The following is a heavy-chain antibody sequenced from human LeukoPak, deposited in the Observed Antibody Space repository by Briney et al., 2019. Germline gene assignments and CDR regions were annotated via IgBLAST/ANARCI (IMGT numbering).Heavy chain of an antibody. V-gene: IGHV3-48*04. CDR1: GFTFSSYS. CDR2: ISSSSSTI. D-gene: IGHD5-12*01. J-gene: IGHJ4*02. CDR3: ARGLYSGYDFGRH. Sequence: TGGSLRLSCAVSGFTFSSYSMNWVRQAPGKGLEWVSYISSSSSTIYYADSVKGRFTISRDNAKNSLYLQMNSLRAEDTAVYYCARGLYSGYDFGRHWGQGTLVTVSS.